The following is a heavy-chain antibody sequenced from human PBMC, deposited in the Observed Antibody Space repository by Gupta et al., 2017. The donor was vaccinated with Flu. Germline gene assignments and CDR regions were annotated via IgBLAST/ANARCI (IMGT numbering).Heavy chain of an antibody. D-gene: IGHD6-19*01. Sequence: EVHLVESGGGLVQPGGSLRLSCAAPGFTVSSYWMGWVRQAPGKGLEWVANVKQDGSETYYVDSVKGRFTISRDNGKNSLYLQMLSLRAEDTAVYYCSRGGDPGIAVVWVHGTLVTVYS. V-gene: IGHV3-7*01. CDR3: SRGGDPGIAVV. J-gene: IGHJ4*01. CDR2: VKQDGSET. CDR1: GFTVSSYW.